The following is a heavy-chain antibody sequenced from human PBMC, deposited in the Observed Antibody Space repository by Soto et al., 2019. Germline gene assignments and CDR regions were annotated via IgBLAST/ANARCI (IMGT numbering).Heavy chain of an antibody. Sequence: QVQLQESGPGLVKPSETLSLTCTVSGGSISYYYWSWIRQPPGKGMEWIGYIFYSGNTDYNPSLKRRVTVSLDTSKNQFSLKLTSVTAADTAVYFCARERGYCSTTTCSGRVAIFDSWGQGTLVTVSS. CDR2: IFYSGNT. CDR1: GGSISYYY. CDR3: ARERGYCSTTTCSGRVAIFDS. D-gene: IGHD2-2*01. J-gene: IGHJ4*02. V-gene: IGHV4-59*01.